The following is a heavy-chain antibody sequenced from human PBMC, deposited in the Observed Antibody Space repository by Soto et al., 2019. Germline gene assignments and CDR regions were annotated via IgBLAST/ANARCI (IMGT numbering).Heavy chain of an antibody. CDR1: WFSLSTSGMC. CDR3: ARTSPMGYYDSSGPLGYYYGMDV. J-gene: IGHJ6*02. D-gene: IGHD3-22*01. Sequence: GPTLVKPTQTLTLNFTFSWFSLSTSGMCVSWNRQPPGKALEWLALIDWDDDKYYSTSLKTRLTISKDTSKNQVVLTMTNMDPVDTATYYCARTSPMGYYDSSGPLGYYYGMDVWGQGTTVTVSS. CDR2: IDWDDDK. V-gene: IGHV2-70*01.